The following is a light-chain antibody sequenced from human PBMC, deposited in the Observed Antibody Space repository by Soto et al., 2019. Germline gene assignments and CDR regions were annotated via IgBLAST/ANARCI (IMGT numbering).Light chain of an antibody. J-gene: IGKJ1*01. V-gene: IGKV3-11*01. CDR2: DES. CDR3: QQRADWWT. CDR1: QSVSSH. Sequence: EIVVTQSPATLSLSPGERATLSCRASQSVSSHLAWYQQKPGQAPRLLIDDESNRATGIPARFSGSGSGTDFTLTISSLEPEDSAVYYCQQRADWWTFGQGTKVDIK.